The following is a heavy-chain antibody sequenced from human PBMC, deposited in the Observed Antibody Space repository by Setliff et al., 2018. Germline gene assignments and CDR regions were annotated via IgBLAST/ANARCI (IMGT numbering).Heavy chain of an antibody. CDR3: ERLVRYCTTTSCQRTSGDDF. V-gene: IGHV1-18*01. Sequence: GASVKVSCKASGYTFTGYGISWVRQAPGQGLEWMGYINTHNGDTYYAQKLQGRVTLSTDTSTNTAYLDLRSLRSDDTAVYYCERLVRYCTTTSCQRTSGDDFWGQGTLVTVS. CDR1: GYTFTGYG. CDR2: INTHNGDT. D-gene: IGHD2-2*01. J-gene: IGHJ4*02.